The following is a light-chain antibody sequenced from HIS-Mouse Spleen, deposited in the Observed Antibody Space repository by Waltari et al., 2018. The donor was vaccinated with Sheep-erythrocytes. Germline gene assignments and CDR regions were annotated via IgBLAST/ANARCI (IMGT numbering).Light chain of an antibody. CDR1: QSVLYSSNNKNY. CDR3: QQYYSTLT. V-gene: IGKV4-1*01. Sequence: DLVMPQSPDSLAVSLGERATNNCKSSQSVLYSSNNKNYLAWYQQKPGQPPKLLIYWASTRESGVPDRFSGSGSGTDFTLTISSLQAEDVAVYYCQQYYSTLTFGGGTKVEIK. CDR2: WAS. J-gene: IGKJ4*01.